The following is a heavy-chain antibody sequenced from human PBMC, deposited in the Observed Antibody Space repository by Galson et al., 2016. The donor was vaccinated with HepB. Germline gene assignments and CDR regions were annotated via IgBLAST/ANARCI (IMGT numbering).Heavy chain of an antibody. J-gene: IGHJ6*02. CDR3: ARAVMLGRGTDV. V-gene: IGHV6-1*01. D-gene: IGHD3-10*01. Sequence: CAISGDSVYNNGAAWVWIRQSPSRGLEWLGRTFYRSTWENHYAGSVINRITISPDTSRNQFSLHLHSLTPEDTAVYCCARAVMLGRGTDVWGQGTTVTVSS. CDR2: TFYRSTWEN. CDR1: GDSVYNNGAA.